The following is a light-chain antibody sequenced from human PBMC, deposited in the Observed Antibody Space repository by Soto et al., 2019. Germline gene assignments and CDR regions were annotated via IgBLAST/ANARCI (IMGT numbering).Light chain of an antibody. CDR2: AAS. CDR3: QQSYSSLWT. J-gene: IGKJ1*01. CDR1: QSISSY. V-gene: IGKV1-39*01. Sequence: DIQMTQSPSSLSAFVGDRVTITCRASQSISSYLNWYQQKPGKAPKLLIYAASSLQSGVPSRFSGSGSGTDLTLTINNLQPEDFATYYCQQSYSSLWTFGQGTKVEIK.